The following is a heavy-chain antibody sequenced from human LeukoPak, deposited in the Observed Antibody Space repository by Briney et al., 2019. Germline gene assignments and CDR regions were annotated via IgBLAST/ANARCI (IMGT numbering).Heavy chain of an antibody. Sequence: GGSLRLSCAASGFMCEDYSMHWDRQAPGKTLEWVSLISWDGTTYYADSVKGRFTISRDNSKNSLYLQMDTLRSEDTAFYYCVKELSYVSSGSVPDYCGQGTLVAVSS. V-gene: IGHV3-43*01. CDR2: ISWDGTT. J-gene: IGHJ4*02. D-gene: IGHD3-22*01. CDR1: GFMCEDYS. CDR3: VKELSYVSSGSVPDY.